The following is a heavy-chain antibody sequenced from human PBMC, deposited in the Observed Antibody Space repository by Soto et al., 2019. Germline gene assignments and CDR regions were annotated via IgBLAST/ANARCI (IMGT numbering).Heavy chain of an antibody. CDR3: ARGAVAGTGLNWCDP. D-gene: IGHD6-19*01. J-gene: IGHJ5*02. V-gene: IGHV4-59*01. CDR1: GGSISNYY. CDR2: IYYSGNT. Sequence: QVQLQESGPGLVKPSETLSLTCTVSGGSISNYYWTWIRQPPGKGLEWIGYIYYSGNTNYNPSLKGLVSISLKTYKKQWSLNGSAWTAADTAVDYCARGAVAGTGLNWCDPWGQGTLVTVSS.